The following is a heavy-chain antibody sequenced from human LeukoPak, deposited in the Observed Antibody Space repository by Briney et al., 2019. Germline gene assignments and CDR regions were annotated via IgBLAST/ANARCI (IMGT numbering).Heavy chain of an antibody. D-gene: IGHD2-8*01. V-gene: IGHV1-2*06. CDR2: INPNSGDT. CDR1: GYTFTNYY. CDR3: ARSAEHCNNGVCFTDYYMDV. Sequence: ASVKVSCKASGYTFTNYYMHWVRQAPGQGLEWMGRINPNSGDTNYAQKFQGRVTMTRDTSISTAYMELSSLTSDDTAVYFCARSAEHCNNGVCFTDYYMDVWGKGTTVTVSS. J-gene: IGHJ6*03.